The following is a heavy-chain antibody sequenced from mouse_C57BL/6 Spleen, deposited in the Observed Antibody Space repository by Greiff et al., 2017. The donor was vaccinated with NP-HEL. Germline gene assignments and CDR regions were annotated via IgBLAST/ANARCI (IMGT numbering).Heavy chain of an antibody. CDR2: INYDGSST. Sequence: EVKLMESEGGLVQPGSSMKLSCTASGFTFSDYYMAWVRQVPEKGLEWVANINYDGSSTYYLDSLKGRFIISRDNAKNILYLQMSSLKSEDTATYYCARGYGYDRAWFAYWGQGTLVTVSA. V-gene: IGHV5-16*01. D-gene: IGHD2-2*01. J-gene: IGHJ3*01. CDR3: ARGYGYDRAWFAY. CDR1: GFTFSDYY.